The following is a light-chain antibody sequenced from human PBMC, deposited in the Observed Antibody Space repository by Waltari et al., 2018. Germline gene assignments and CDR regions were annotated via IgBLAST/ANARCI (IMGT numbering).Light chain of an antibody. CDR1: NIGSYG. V-gene: IGLV3-21*04. J-gene: IGLJ1*01. CDR3: HVWHAHFDPGV. CDR2: YES. Sequence: SYVLTQPPSVSVAPGETASITCGGDNIGSYGVHWYQQKPGQAPLLIIFYESDRPPGIPARFSGSNSGNTATLTITSVEAGDEARYYCHVWHAHFDPGVFGTGTEVTVL.